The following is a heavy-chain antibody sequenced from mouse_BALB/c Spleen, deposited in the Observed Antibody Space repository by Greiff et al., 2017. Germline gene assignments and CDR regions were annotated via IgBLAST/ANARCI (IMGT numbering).Heavy chain of an antibody. V-gene: IGHV14-3*02. CDR2: IDPANGNT. D-gene: IGHD2-4*01. CDR1: GFNIKDTY. J-gene: IGHJ4*01. CDR3: AREDYGRGMDY. Sequence: EVKLVESGAELVKPGASVKLSCTASGFNIKDTYMHWVKQRPEQGLEWIGRIDPANGNTKYDPKFQGKATITADTSSNTAYLQLSSLTSEDTAVYYCAREDYGRGMDYWGQGTSVTVSS.